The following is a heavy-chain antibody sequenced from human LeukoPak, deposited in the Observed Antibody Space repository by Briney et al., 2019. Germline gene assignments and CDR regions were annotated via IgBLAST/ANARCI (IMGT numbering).Heavy chain of an antibody. D-gene: IGHD6-13*01. Sequence: GGSLRLSCAASGFTFSTYWMAWVRQAPGKGLEWVANIKGDGSEKYHGDSVTGRFTISRDNAKNSLYLQMNSLRAEDTAVYYCARDPRSSSWYYVYYYGMDVWGQGTTVTVSS. J-gene: IGHJ6*02. CDR2: IKGDGSEK. CDR3: ARDPRSSSWYYVYYYGMDV. CDR1: GFTFSTYW. V-gene: IGHV3-7*01.